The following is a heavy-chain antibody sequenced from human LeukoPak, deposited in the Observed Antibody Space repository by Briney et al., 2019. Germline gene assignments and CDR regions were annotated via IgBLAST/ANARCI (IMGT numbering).Heavy chain of an antibody. CDR2: MNPNSGNT. Sequence: ASVKVSCKASGYTFTSYGISWVRQATGQGLEWMGWMNPNSGNTGYAQKFQGRVTMTRNTSISTAYMELSSLRSEDTAVYYCATGPSAVADTSFDYWGQGTLVTVSS. CDR3: ATGPSAVADTSFDY. CDR1: GYTFTSYG. J-gene: IGHJ4*02. V-gene: IGHV1-8*02. D-gene: IGHD6-19*01.